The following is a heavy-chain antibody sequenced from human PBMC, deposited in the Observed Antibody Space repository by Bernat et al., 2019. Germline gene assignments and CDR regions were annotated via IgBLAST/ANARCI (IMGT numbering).Heavy chain of an antibody. Sequence: QISLKESGPTRVKPTQTLTLTCTFSGFSLLNSGEGVGWIRQPPGKALEWLALIYWDDDNRYSASLRNRLTTSRDNSKNQVFLTMTNMDPVDTATYYCAHRRSGLLSGQLRDAFDVWGQGTMVTVSS. J-gene: IGHJ3*01. V-gene: IGHV2-5*02. CDR1: GFSLLNSGEG. CDR3: AHRRSGLLSGQLRDAFDV. CDR2: IYWDDDN. D-gene: IGHD3-3*01.